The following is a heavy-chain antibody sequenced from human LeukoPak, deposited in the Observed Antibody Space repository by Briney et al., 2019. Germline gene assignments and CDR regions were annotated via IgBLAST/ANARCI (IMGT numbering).Heavy chain of an antibody. CDR2: ISSSSSYI. CDR3: ARDSGYSPLYYYYYMDV. V-gene: IGHV3-21*01. CDR1: GFTFSSYS. D-gene: IGHD5-24*01. Sequence: PGGSLRLSCAASGFTFSSYSMNWVRQAPGKGLEWGSSISSSSSYIYYADSVKGRFTISRDNAKNSLYLQMNSLRAEDTAVYYCARDSGYSPLYYYYYMDVWGKGTTVTVSS. J-gene: IGHJ6*03.